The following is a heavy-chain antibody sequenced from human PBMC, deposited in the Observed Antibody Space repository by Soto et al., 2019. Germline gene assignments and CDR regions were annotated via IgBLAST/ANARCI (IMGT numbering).Heavy chain of an antibody. CDR3: ARVSDLSSYSSGWSSYSDY. D-gene: IGHD6-19*01. CDR2: IIPIFGTA. V-gene: IGHV1-69*01. J-gene: IGHJ4*02. CDR1: GGTFSSYA. Sequence: QVQLVQSGAEVKKPGSSVKVSCKASGGTFSSYAISWVRQAPGQGLEWMGGIIPIFGTANYAQKFQGRVTITADESTSTAYMELSSLRSEDTAVYYCARVSDLSSYSSGWSSYSDYWGQGTLVTVSS.